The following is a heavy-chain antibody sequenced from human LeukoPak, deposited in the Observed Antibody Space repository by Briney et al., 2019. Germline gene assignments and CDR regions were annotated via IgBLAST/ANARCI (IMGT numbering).Heavy chain of an antibody. D-gene: IGHD6-19*01. CDR3: ATFKHGWYYFDY. J-gene: IGHJ4*02. V-gene: IGHV1-69*13. Sequence: ASVKVSCKASGGTFSSYANSWVRQAPGQGLEWMGGIIPIFGTANYAQKFQGRVTITADESTSTAYMELSSLRSEDTAVYYCATFKHGWYYFDYWGQGTLVTVSS. CDR2: IIPIFGTA. CDR1: GGTFSSYA.